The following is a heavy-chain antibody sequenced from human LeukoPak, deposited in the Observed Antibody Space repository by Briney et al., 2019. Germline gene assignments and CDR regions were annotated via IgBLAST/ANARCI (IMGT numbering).Heavy chain of an antibody. CDR2: MLYDGSNK. CDR3: ARDMGYTYGHAFDY. Sequence: GGSLRLSCAASGFTFSSHNMHWVRQAPGKGLEWVALMLYDGSNKYYADSVKGRFTISRDNSKNTLYLQMNSLRGEDTAVYYCARDMGYTYGHAFDYWGQGTLVTVSS. D-gene: IGHD5-18*01. V-gene: IGHV3-30-3*01. J-gene: IGHJ4*02. CDR1: GFTFSSHN.